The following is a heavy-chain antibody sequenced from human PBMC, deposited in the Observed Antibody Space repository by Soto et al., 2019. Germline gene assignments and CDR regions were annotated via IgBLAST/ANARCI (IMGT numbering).Heavy chain of an antibody. Sequence: QVQLVQSGAEEKKPGASVKVSCKASGYTFTSYAMHWVRQAPGQRLEWMGWINAGNGNTRYSQKFQGRVTITRDTSASTAYMELSSLRSEDTAVYYCARASGWYVSDYWGQGTLVTVSS. CDR2: INAGNGNT. D-gene: IGHD6-19*01. CDR1: GYTFTSYA. V-gene: IGHV1-3*05. J-gene: IGHJ4*02. CDR3: ARASGWYVSDY.